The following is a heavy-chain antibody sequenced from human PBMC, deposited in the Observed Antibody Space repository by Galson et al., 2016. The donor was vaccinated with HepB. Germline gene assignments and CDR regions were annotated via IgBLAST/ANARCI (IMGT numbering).Heavy chain of an antibody. CDR2: IYPSGTT. Sequence: TLSLTCTFSCDYTTSGTYYWNWIRQSAGKRLGWIGRIYPSGTTNYTPYLNSRVTISLDTSNNQFSLKLDSVTAADTAVYYCARDFTYWGQGTMVIVSS. CDR3: ARDFTY. CDR1: CDYTTSGTYY. J-gene: IGHJ4*02. V-gene: IGHV4-61*02.